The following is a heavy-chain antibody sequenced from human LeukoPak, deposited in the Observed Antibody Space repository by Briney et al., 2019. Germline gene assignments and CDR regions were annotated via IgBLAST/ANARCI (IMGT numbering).Heavy chain of an antibody. V-gene: IGHV3-21*01. CDR2: IGSSSSYI. Sequence: GGSLRLSCAASGFTFSSYSMNWVRQAPGKGLEWVSSIGSSSSYIYYADSVKGRFTISRDNAKNSLYLQMNSLRAEDTAVYYCARDWSGSDFWSGYYGGWFDPWGQGTLVTVSS. CDR1: GFTFSSYS. CDR3: ARDWSGSDFWSGYYGGWFDP. J-gene: IGHJ5*02. D-gene: IGHD3-3*01.